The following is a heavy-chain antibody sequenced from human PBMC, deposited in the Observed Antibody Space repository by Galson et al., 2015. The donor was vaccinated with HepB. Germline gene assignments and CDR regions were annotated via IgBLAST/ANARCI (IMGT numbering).Heavy chain of an antibody. J-gene: IGHJ5*02. CDR1: GYTFTSYG. CDR2: ISAYNGNT. Sequence: SVKVSCKASGYTFTSYGISWVRQAPGQGLEWMGWISAYNGNTNYAQKLQGRVTMTTDTSTSTAYMELRSLRSDDTAVYYCARDRVDSSSWYFRGWFDPWGQGTLVTVSS. CDR3: ARDRVDSSSWYFRGWFDP. D-gene: IGHD6-13*01. V-gene: IGHV1-18*01.